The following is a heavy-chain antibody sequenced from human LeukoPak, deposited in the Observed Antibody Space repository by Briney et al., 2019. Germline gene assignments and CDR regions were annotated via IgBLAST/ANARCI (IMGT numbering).Heavy chain of an antibody. J-gene: IGHJ3*02. V-gene: IGHV3-23*01. CDR3: AKGWADIVVVVAAEEGSGDAFDI. Sequence: PGGSLRLSCAASGFTFSSYAMSWVRQAPGKGLEWVSAISGSGGSTYYADSVKGRFTISRDNSKNTLYLQMNSLRAEDTAVYYCAKGWADIVVVVAAEEGSGDAFDIWGQGTMVTVSS. CDR2: ISGSGGST. D-gene: IGHD2-15*01. CDR1: GFTFSSYA.